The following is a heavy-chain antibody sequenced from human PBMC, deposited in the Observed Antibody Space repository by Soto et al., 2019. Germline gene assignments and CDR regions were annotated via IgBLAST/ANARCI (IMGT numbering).Heavy chain of an antibody. D-gene: IGHD3-9*01. V-gene: IGHV4-39*07. CDR2: IYYSGST. Sequence: SETLSLTCTVSGDSISSSSYYWGWIRQPPGKGLEWIGTIYYSGSTYYNPSLKSRVTISVDTSKNQFSLKLSSVTAADTAVYYCARLGYYDILTGYPSRGDAFDIWGQGTMVTVSS. CDR1: GDSISSSSYY. CDR3: ARLGYYDILTGYPSRGDAFDI. J-gene: IGHJ3*02.